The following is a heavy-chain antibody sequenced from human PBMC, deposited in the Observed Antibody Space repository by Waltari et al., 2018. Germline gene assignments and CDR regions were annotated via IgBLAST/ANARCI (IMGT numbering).Heavy chain of an antibody. D-gene: IGHD5-12*01. V-gene: IGHV4-38-2*02. CDR3: ARGGCNGYDWEFDS. CDR1: GYDITSVYY. Sequence: QVQLLESGPGLVKPSETLSLSCNVSGYDITSVYYWGWIRQPPGTGLEWIGSFYFVGDTFYNPSLKGRVSFSVHTSGSEFSLNVRSLTAADAAVYYWARGGCNGYDWEFDSWGQGTLVTVSS. J-gene: IGHJ4*02. CDR2: FYFVGDT.